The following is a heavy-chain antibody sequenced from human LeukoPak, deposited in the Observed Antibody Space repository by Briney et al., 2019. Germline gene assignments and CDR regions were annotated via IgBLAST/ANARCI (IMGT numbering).Heavy chain of an antibody. V-gene: IGHV3-48*03. CDR2: ISSSGSTK. Sequence: GGSLRLSCAASGFTFSSYEMHWVRQAPGKGLDWVSYISSSGSTKYYADSVKGRFTISRDNAKNSLYLQMNSLRAEDTAVYYYARDSGSGWSDYFDYWGQGTLVTVSS. J-gene: IGHJ4*02. CDR1: GFTFSSYE. D-gene: IGHD6-19*01. CDR3: ARDSGSGWSDYFDY.